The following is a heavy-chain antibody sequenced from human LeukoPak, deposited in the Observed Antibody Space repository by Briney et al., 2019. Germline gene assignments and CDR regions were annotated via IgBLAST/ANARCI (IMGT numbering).Heavy chain of an antibody. V-gene: IGHV4-30-2*01. Sequence: PSQTLSLTCAVSGGSISSGGYSWSRIRQPPGKGLEWIGYIYHSGSTYYNPSLKSRVTISVDRSKNQFSLKLSSVTAADTAVYYCARVYGGNFGDGAFDIWGQGTMVTVPS. J-gene: IGHJ3*02. CDR3: ARVYGGNFGDGAFDI. CDR1: GGSISSGGYS. CDR2: IYHSGST. D-gene: IGHD4-23*01.